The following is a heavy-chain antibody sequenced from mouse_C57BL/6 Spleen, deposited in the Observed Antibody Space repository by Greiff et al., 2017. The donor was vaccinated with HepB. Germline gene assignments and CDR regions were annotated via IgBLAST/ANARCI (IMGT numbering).Heavy chain of an antibody. CDR1: GFTFSSYA. J-gene: IGHJ2*01. CDR3: AREDYGSSFPFDY. V-gene: IGHV5-4*01. CDR2: ISDGGSYT. Sequence: DVMLVESGGGLVKPGGSLKLSCAASGFTFSSYAMSWVRQTPEKRLEWVATISDGGSYTYYPDNVKGRFTISRDNAKNNLYLQMSHLKSEDTAMYYCAREDYGSSFPFDYWGQGTTLTVSS. D-gene: IGHD1-1*01.